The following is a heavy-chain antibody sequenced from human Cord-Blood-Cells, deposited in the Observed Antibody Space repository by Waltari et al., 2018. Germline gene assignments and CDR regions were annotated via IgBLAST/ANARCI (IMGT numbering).Heavy chain of an antibody. CDR3: ARHRTGDDAFDI. D-gene: IGHD7-27*01. J-gene: IGHJ3*02. V-gene: IGHV4-39*01. Sequence: LVKPSETLSLTCTVSGGSISSSSYYWGWIRQPPGKGLECIGSIYYSGSTYYNPSLKSRVTISVDTSKNQFSLKLSSVTAADTAVYYCARHRTGDDAFDIWGQGTMVTDSS. CDR2: IYYSGST. CDR1: GGSISSSSYY.